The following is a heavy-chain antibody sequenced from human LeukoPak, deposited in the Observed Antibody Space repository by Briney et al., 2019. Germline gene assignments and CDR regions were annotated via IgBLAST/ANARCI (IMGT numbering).Heavy chain of an antibody. Sequence: PGGSLRLSCAASGFTFSSYAMTWVRQTPGNRLEWVGRIKSEGDGGGTADYAGPVYGRFTISRDDSKNMVFLHMNSLRNEDTGVYYCTSRYGYGPESRVDPWGQGTLVTVAS. CDR2: IKSEGDGGGTA. CDR1: GFTFSSYA. D-gene: IGHD2-2*03. V-gene: IGHV3-15*01. J-gene: IGHJ5*02. CDR3: TSRYGYGPESRVDP.